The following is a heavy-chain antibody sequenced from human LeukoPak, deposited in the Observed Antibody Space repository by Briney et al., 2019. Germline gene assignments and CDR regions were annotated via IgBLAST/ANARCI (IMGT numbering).Heavy chain of an antibody. V-gene: IGHV1-2*02. CDR2: INPNSGGT. CDR1: AYTFTGYY. Sequence: GASVKVSCKASAYTFTGYYMHWVRQAPGQGPEWMGWINPNSGGTNYAQKFQGRVTMTRDTSISTAYMELSRLRSDDTAVYYCARDRWLQRDWFDPWGQGTLVTVSS. CDR3: ARDRWLQRDWFDP. J-gene: IGHJ5*02. D-gene: IGHD5-24*01.